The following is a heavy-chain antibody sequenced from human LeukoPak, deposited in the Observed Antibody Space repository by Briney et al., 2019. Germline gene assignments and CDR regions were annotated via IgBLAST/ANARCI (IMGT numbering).Heavy chain of an antibody. CDR1: GGSISSYY. CDR3: ARQLQNRQYGSGSYPPRYYYYYMDV. V-gene: IGHV4-59*08. D-gene: IGHD3-10*01. Sequence: SETLSLTCTVSGGSISSYYWSWIRQPPWKGLEWIGYICDSGSTNYNPSLKSRVTISVDTSKNQFSLKLSSVTAADTAVYYCARQLQNRQYGSGSYPPRYYYYYMDVWGKGTTVTISS. J-gene: IGHJ6*03. CDR2: ICDSGST.